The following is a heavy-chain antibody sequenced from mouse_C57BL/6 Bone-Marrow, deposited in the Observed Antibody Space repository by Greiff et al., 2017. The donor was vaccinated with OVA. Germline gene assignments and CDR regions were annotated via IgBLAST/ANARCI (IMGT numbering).Heavy chain of an antibody. D-gene: IGHD2-4*01. Sequence: EVQLVESGGGLVKPGGSLKLSCAASGFTFSSYAMSWVRQTPEKRLEWVATISDGGSYTYYPDNVKGRFTISRDNAKNNLYLQMSHLKSEDTAMYYCARDTDYGHFDYWGQGTTLTVSS. J-gene: IGHJ2*01. CDR3: ARDTDYGHFDY. V-gene: IGHV5-4*01. CDR2: ISDGGSYT. CDR1: GFTFSSYA.